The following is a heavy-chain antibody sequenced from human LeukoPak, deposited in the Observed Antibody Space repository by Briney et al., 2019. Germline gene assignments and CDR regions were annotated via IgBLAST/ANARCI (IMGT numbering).Heavy chain of an antibody. CDR2: IIPIFGTA. D-gene: IGHD6-19*01. CDR1: GGTFSTYA. Sequence: ASVKVSCKASGGTFSTYAISWVRQAPGQGLEWMGGIIPIFGTANYAQKFQGRVTITTDESTSTAYMELSSLRSEDTAVYYCARAALGSPRIAVVDYYYYYMDVWGKGTTVTVSS. J-gene: IGHJ6*03. CDR3: ARAALGSPRIAVVDYYYYYMDV. V-gene: IGHV1-69*05.